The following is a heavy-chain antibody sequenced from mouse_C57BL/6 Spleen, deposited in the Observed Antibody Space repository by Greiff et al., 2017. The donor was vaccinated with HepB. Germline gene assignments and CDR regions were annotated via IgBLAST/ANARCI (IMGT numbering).Heavy chain of an antibody. D-gene: IGHD2-5*01. CDR2: ISSGSSTI. J-gene: IGHJ1*03. Sequence: DVQLVESGGGLVKPGGSLKLSCAASGFTFSDYGMHWVRQAPEKGLEWVAYISSGSSTIYYADTVKGRFTISRDNAKNTLFLQMTSLRSEDTAMYYCATYSNYGYFDVWGTGTTVTVSS. CDR3: ATYSNYGYFDV. V-gene: IGHV5-17*01. CDR1: GFTFSDYG.